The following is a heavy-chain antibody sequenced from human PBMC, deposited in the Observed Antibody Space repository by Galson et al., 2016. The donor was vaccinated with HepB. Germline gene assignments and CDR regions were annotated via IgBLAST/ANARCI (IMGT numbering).Heavy chain of an antibody. D-gene: IGHD2-15*01. CDR2: IFKSWTT. CDR1: GGSLTSDSYY. Sequence: TLSLTCSVSGGSLTSDSYYWSWIRQHPGRGLEWIGYIFKSWTTSYNPSLGSRVTISADTSSNQFSLELRSATAADTATYYYARGYCSGGTCYSFGGNWGQGILVTVSS. V-gene: IGHV4-31*03. CDR3: ARGYCSGGTCYSFGGN. J-gene: IGHJ4*02.